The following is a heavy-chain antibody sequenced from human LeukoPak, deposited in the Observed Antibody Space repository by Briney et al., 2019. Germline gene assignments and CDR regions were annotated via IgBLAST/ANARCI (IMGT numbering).Heavy chain of an antibody. Sequence: GGSLRLSCAASGFTFSSYAMSWVRQAPGKGLEWVGRAGNKAVSYNTDYAASVRGRFTISRDDSKNSLFLQMNSLKTEDTAVYYCTRRVLGGDCYYDYWGQGTLVTVSS. CDR2: AGNKAVSYNT. J-gene: IGHJ4*02. D-gene: IGHD2-21*02. CDR1: GFTFSSYA. V-gene: IGHV3-72*01. CDR3: TRRVLGGDCYYDY.